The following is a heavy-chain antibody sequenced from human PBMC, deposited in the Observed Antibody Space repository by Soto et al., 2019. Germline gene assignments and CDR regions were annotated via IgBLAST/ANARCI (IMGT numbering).Heavy chain of an antibody. V-gene: IGHV3-23*01. J-gene: IGHJ4*02. CDR2: ISGSGGST. CDR1: GFTFSSYA. CDR3: AKGADYDFWSGPGYYFDY. D-gene: IGHD3-3*01. Sequence: GGSLRLSCAASGFTFSSYAMSWVRQAPGKGLEWVSAISGSGGSTYYADSVKGRLTISRDNSKNTLYLQMNSLRAEDTAVYYCAKGADYDFWSGPGYYFDYWGQGTLVTVSS.